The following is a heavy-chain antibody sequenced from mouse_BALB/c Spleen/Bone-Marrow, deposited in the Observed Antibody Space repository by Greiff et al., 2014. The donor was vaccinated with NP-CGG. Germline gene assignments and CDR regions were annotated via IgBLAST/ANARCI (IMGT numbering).Heavy chain of an antibody. Sequence: VQLQQSGAELMKPGASMKISCKASGYTFSSFWIEWVKQRPGHGLEWIGGILPESGSSNYNEKFKGKATLTADTSSNTVYMQLSSLTSEDSAVYYCARTPGVLYYFDYWGQGTPLTVSS. V-gene: IGHV1-9*01. J-gene: IGHJ2*01. CDR1: GYTFSSFW. CDR3: ARTPGVLYYFDY. CDR2: ILPESGSS.